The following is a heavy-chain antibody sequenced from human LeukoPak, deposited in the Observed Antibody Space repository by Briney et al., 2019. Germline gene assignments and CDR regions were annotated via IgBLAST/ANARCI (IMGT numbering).Heavy chain of an antibody. V-gene: IGHV4-4*02. CDR1: GGSISSSHW. D-gene: IGHD4-11*01. Sequence: SETLSLTCAVSGGSISSSHWWSWVRQPPGKGLEWIGEIYHSGSTNYSPSLKSRVTLSVDKSKNQFSLRLTSVTAADTAVYYCARSVPSLDYLFDSWGHGTLVTVSS. J-gene: IGHJ5*01. CDR2: IYHSGST. CDR3: ARSVPSLDYLFDS.